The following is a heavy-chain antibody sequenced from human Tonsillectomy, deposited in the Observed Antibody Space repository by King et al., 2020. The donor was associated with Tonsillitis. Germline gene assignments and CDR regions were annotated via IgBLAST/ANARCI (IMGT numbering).Heavy chain of an antibody. D-gene: IGHD2-15*01. CDR3: ARGWLLGYCSGGSCSPARAGRYAFDI. J-gene: IGHJ3*02. CDR1: GGSFSGYY. CDR2: INHSGRT. V-gene: IGHV4-34*01. Sequence: VQLQQWGAGLLKPSETLSLTCAVYGGSFSGYYWSWIRQPPGKGLEWIGEINHSGRTNYNPSLKSRVTVSVDTSKNQFSLKLSSVTAADTAVYYCARGWLLGYCSGGSCSPARAGRYAFDIWGQGTMVTVSS.